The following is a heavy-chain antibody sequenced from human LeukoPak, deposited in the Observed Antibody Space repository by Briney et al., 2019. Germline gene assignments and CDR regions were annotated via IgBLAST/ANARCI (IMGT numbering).Heavy chain of an antibody. CDR3: ARQSSSWWDFDY. D-gene: IGHD6-13*01. V-gene: IGHV4-4*07. CDR2: VFITGTT. CDR1: GDSISCCY. Sequence: SSETLSLTCAVSGDSISCCYWTWIRQSAGMGLEWIGRVFITGTTNYNPSLKSRVTISVDTSKNQFSLKLSSVTAADTAVYYCARQSSSWWDFDYWGQGTLVTVSS. J-gene: IGHJ4*02.